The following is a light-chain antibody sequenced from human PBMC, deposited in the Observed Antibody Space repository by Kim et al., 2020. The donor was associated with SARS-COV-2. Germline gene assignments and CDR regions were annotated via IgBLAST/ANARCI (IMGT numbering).Light chain of an antibody. CDR2: NAS. V-gene: IGKV3-20*01. J-gene: IGKJ1*01. CDR3: QQYGDSPRT. CDR1: QSVRSSY. Sequence: CRGESANLTCRARQSVRSSYLAWYQQKPGQAPRLLIYNASNRATGIPDRFSDSGSGTDFALTISRVQPEDFAVYYCQQYGDSPRTFGQGTKVDIK.